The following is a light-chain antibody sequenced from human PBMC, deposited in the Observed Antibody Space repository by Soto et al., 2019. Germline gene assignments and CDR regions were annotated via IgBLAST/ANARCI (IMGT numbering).Light chain of an antibody. CDR1: QSVTSNY. J-gene: IGKJ4*01. V-gene: IGKV3-20*01. Sequence: EIVFTQSPGTLSLSPGERATLSCRASQSVTSNYLAWYQQKPGQAPRLLISGASSRATGIPDRFSGSGSGTDFTLSISRLEPEDSAVYYCQQYGRSPLTFGGGTKV. CDR3: QQYGRSPLT. CDR2: GAS.